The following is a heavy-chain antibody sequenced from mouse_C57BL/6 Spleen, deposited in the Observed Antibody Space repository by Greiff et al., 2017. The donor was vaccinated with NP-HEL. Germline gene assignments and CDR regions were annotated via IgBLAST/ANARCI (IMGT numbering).Heavy chain of an antibody. J-gene: IGHJ4*01. CDR3: ADNYGSPNRDMDY. CDR2: ISSGGSYT. CDR1: GFTFSSYG. Sequence: EVKLVESGGDLVKPGGSLKLSCAASGFTFSSYGMSWVRQTPDKRLEWVATISSGGSYTYYPDSVKGRFTISRDNAKNTLYLQMSSLKSEDTAMYYCADNYGSPNRDMDYWGQGTSVTVSS. D-gene: IGHD1-1*01. V-gene: IGHV5-6*01.